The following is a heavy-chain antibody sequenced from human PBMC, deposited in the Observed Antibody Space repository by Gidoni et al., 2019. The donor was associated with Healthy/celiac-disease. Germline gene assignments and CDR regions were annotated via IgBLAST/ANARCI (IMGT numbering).Heavy chain of an antibody. D-gene: IGHD3-3*01. CDR1: GFTFSSYE. Sequence: EVQLVESGGGLVQPGGSLRLSCSASGFTFSSYELNWVRQAPGKGLEWVSYISSSGSTIDYADSVKGRFTISRDNAKNSLYLQMNSLRAEDTAVYYCARQDRPDFWSGYYTPYYYYGMDVWGQGTTVTVSS. CDR2: ISSSGSTI. V-gene: IGHV3-48*03. CDR3: ARQDRPDFWSGYYTPYYYYGMDV. J-gene: IGHJ6*02.